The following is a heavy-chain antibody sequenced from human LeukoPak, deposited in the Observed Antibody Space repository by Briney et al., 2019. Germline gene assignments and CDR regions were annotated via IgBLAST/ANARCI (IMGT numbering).Heavy chain of an antibody. CDR2: IFPDDSDT. CDR3: ARQRGASGTISWLDH. V-gene: IGHV5-51*01. Sequence: ESLKISCKTSGYSFTTYWIGWVRQLPGEGLECIAIIFPDDSDTRYSPSVQGQVTISSDKSISTGYLQWTSLKASDSAMYYCARQRGASGTISWLDHWGQGALVTVSS. J-gene: IGHJ5*02. D-gene: IGHD3-10*01. CDR1: GYSFTTYW.